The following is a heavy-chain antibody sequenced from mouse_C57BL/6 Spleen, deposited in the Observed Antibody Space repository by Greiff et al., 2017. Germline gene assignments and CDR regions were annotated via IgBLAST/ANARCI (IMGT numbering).Heavy chain of an antibody. CDR3: ARSFSDY. V-gene: IGHV1-20*01. CDR1: GYSFTGYF. CDR2: INPYNGDT. J-gene: IGHJ2*01. Sequence: EVKLQESGPELVKPGDSVKISCKASGYSFTGYFMNWVMQSHGKSLEWIGRINPYNGDTFYNQKFKGKATLTVDKSSSTAHMELRSLTSEDSAVYYCARSFSDYWGQGTTLTVSS.